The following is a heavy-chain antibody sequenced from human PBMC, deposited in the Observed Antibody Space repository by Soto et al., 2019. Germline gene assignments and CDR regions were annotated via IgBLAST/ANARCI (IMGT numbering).Heavy chain of an antibody. D-gene: IGHD3-10*01. CDR1: GYTFTNYA. J-gene: IGHJ6*02. V-gene: IGHV1-3*01. CDR3: ARGPLLWGDV. CDR2: INAGNGNT. Sequence: ASVKVSCKASGYTFTNYAMHWVRQAPGQRLEWMGWINAGNGNTKYSQKFQGRVTITRDTSASTAYMELSSLRYEDAAVYYCARGPLLWGDVWGQGTTVTVSS.